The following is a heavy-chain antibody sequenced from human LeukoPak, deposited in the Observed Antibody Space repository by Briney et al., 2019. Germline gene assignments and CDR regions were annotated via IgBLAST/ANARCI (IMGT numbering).Heavy chain of an antibody. CDR1: GYSFTSYW. V-gene: IGHV5-51*01. CDR2: IYPGDSDT. D-gene: IGHD3-22*01. Sequence: KRGEPLKISCKGSGYSFTSYWIGWVRQMPGKGLEWMGIIYPGDSDTRYSPSFQGQVTISADKSISTAYLQWSSLKASDTAMYYCARPNSAYYYDSSGFLDAFDIWGQGTMVTVSS. CDR3: ARPNSAYYYDSSGFLDAFDI. J-gene: IGHJ3*02.